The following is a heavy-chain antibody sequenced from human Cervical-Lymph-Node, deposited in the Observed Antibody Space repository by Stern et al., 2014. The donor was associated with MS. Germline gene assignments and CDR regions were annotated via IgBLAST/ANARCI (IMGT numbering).Heavy chain of an antibody. V-gene: IGHV1-58*01. J-gene: IGHJ6*02. CDR3: AADGYGDYVDYYYGMDV. Sequence: QLVQSGPEVKKPGTSVRVSCKASGFTSTISAVQWVRQARGQRLEGIGWIGVGSGNTNYAQKFQERVTITRDMSTSTAYMELSSLKSEDTAVYYCAADGYGDYVDYYYGMDVWGQGTTVTVSS. CDR1: GFTSTISA. CDR2: IGVGSGNT. D-gene: IGHD4-17*01.